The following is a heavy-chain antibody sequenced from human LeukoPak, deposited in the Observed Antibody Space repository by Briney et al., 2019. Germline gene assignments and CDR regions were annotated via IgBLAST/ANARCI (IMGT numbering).Heavy chain of an antibody. CDR3: AKTGSSWAHYGMDV. Sequence: HPGGSLRLSCAASGFTFSSYGMHWVRQAPGKGLEWVAVISYDGSNKYYADSVKGRFTISRDNSKNTLYLQMNSLRAEDTAVYYCAKTGSSWAHYGMDVWGQGTTVTVSS. D-gene: IGHD6-13*01. CDR1: GFTFSSYG. V-gene: IGHV3-30*18. CDR2: ISYDGSNK. J-gene: IGHJ6*02.